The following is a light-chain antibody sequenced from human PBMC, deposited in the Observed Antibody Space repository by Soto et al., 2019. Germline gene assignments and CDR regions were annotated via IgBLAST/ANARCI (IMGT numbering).Light chain of an antibody. Sequence: QSVLTQPPSVSGAPGQRVTISCTGSSSNIGAGYDVHWYQQLPETAPKLLIYGNNNRPSGVPDRFSGSKSGTSASLAITGLQAEDEAYYYCQSYDSSRSGWVFGGGTKLTVL. CDR3: QSYDSSRSGWV. J-gene: IGLJ3*02. V-gene: IGLV1-40*01. CDR2: GNN. CDR1: SSNIGAGYD.